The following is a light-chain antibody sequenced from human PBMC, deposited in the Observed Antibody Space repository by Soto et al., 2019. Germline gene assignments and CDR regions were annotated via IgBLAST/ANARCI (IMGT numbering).Light chain of an antibody. CDR2: RAS. J-gene: IGKJ4*01. V-gene: IGKV1-9*01. CDR3: QQLASFPLT. CDR1: QDLTTS. Sequence: DIQLTQSPSFLSASVGDRVTITCRASQDLTTSLTWYQQSPGRAPKLLIYRASTLQNGVPSRFSGRVSWTEFTLTISSLQPEDSATYFCQQLASFPLTYGGGTKVEIK.